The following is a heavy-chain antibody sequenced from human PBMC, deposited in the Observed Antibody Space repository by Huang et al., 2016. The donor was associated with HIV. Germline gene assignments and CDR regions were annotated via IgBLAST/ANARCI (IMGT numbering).Heavy chain of an antibody. CDR3: ARARYYYDTGGYWGLDF. D-gene: IGHD3-22*01. V-gene: IGHV4-34*01. J-gene: IGHJ4*02. Sequence: QVQLQQWGAGLLKPSETLSVTCAVYGGSFSGYYWTWIRQPPGKGLEWIGEMNDGGTTKNNPSLRSRVTISVDTSKNHFSLNLRSVTAADTAVYYCARARYYYDTGGYWGLDFWGQGTLVTVSS. CDR2: MNDGGTT. CDR1: GGSFSGYY.